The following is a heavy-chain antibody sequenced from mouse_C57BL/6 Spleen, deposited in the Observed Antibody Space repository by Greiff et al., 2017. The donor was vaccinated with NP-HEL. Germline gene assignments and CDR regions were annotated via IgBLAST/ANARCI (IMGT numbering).Heavy chain of an antibody. J-gene: IGHJ4*01. D-gene: IGHD2-2*01. CDR2: ISCGSRSI. CDR3: ARRGLRDYAMDY. Sequence: EVQRVESGGGLVKPGGSLKLSCAASGFTLIDYGMHWVRQAPEKGLAWVAYISCGSRSIYYADTVKDRLTNFRDNAKNNLFLQLTSLRTEYTAMYYCARRGLRDYAMDYWGQGTSVTVSS. V-gene: IGHV5-17*01. CDR1: GFTLIDYG.